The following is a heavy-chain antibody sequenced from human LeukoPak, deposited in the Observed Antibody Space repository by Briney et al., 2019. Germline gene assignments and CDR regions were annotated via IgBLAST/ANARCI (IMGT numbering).Heavy chain of an antibody. D-gene: IGHD6-13*01. CDR3: ATNPSSSWYAYFDY. V-gene: IGHV1-69*13. CDR1: GYSFTGQN. Sequence: ASVKVSCKASGYSFTGQNRHWVRQAPGQGLEWMGGIIPIFGTASYAQKFQGRVTITADESTSTAYMELSSLRSEDTAVYYCATNPSSSWYAYFDYWGQGTLVTVSS. J-gene: IGHJ4*02. CDR2: IIPIFGTA.